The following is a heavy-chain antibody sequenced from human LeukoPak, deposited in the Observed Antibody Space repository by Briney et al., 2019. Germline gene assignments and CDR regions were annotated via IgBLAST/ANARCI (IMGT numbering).Heavy chain of an antibody. J-gene: IGHJ4*02. CDR3: ARDGDIGGSYCFDY. D-gene: IGHD1-26*01. V-gene: IGHV3-21*01. Sequence: GGSLRLSCAASGFTFSSYSMNWVRQAPGKGLEWVSSISSSSSYIYYADSVKGRFTISRDNAKNSLYLQMNSLRAEDTAVYYCARDGDIGGSYCFDYWGQGTLVTVSS. CDR1: GFTFSSYS. CDR2: ISSSSSYI.